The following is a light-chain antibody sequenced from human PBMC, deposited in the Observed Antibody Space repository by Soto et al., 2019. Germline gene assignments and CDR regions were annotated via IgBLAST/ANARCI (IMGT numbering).Light chain of an antibody. Sequence: EIVLTQSPATLSLSPGERATLSCRASQSVSSNLAWYKQKPGQAPRLLMFRTSSRATCFPAMFSGSGSGTEFTLAISSLKPEDSETYYCLQDINYPWTFGQGTKVDIK. CDR1: QSVSSN. CDR2: RTS. CDR3: LQDINYPWT. J-gene: IGKJ1*01. V-gene: IGKV3-11*01.